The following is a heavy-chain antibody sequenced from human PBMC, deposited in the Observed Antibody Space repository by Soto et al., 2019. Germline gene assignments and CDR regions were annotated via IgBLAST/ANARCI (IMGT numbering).Heavy chain of an antibody. Sequence: QVHLVESGGGVVQPGGSLRLSCAASGFTFSIYAMHWVRQAPGKGLEWVAVISYDGSQKYSTESVKGRFTISRDNSRSTLFLQMDSLRTADTAVYYWASISHFRPVIQAPAAAGRRDATFDIWGPGTLVSVSS. V-gene: IGHV3-30*04. J-gene: IGHJ3*02. CDR2: ISYDGSQK. CDR3: ASISHFRPVIQAPAAAGRRDATFDI. CDR1: GFTFSIYA. D-gene: IGHD6-13*01.